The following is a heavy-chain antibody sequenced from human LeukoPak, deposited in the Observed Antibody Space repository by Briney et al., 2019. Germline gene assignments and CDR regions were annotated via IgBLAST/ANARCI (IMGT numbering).Heavy chain of an antibody. CDR3: ANLITVADTGWFDP. Sequence: SETLSLTCAVYGGSFSGYYWSWIRQPPGKGLEWIGAISHRGSTNYIPSLKSRVTISVDKSKNQFSLRLTSVTAADTAVYFCANLITVADTGWFDPWGQGTLVTVSS. V-gene: IGHV4-34*01. J-gene: IGHJ5*02. CDR1: GGSFSGYY. CDR2: ISHRGST. D-gene: IGHD6-19*01.